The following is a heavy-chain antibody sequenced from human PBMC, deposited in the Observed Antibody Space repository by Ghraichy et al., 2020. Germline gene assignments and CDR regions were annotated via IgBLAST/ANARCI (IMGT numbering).Heavy chain of an antibody. D-gene: IGHD5-18*01. J-gene: IGHJ1*01. CDR1: GFTFSSYS. CDR3: AREVDSYGRSAEYFQH. CDR2: ISSSSSYI. V-gene: IGHV3-21*01. Sequence: GGSLRLSCAASGFTFSSYSMNWVRQAPGKGLEWVSSISSSSSYIYYADSVKGRFTISRDNAKNSLYLQMNSLRAEDTAVYYCAREVDSYGRSAEYFQHWGQGTLVTVSS.